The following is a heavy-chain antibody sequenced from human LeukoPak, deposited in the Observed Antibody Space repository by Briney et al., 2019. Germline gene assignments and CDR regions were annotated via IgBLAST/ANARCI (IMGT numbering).Heavy chain of an antibody. V-gene: IGHV3-30-3*01. D-gene: IGHD3-22*01. Sequence: PGGSLRLSCAASQFTFSRYAMHWVRQAPGKGLEWVAVISKDGGDKYYADSVKGRFTNSRDNSKNTLYLQMNSLRAEDTAVYYCATAYYYDSSGYPPEDYWGQGTLVTVSS. CDR3: ATAYYYDSSGYPPEDY. CDR2: ISKDGGDK. J-gene: IGHJ4*02. CDR1: QFTFSRYA.